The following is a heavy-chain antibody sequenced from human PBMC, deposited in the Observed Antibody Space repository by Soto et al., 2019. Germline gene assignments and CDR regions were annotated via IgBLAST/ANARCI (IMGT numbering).Heavy chain of an antibody. V-gene: IGHV3-23*01. D-gene: IGHD3-10*01. Sequence: GGSLRLSCIASGFTFSSYAMTWVRQAPGKGLEWVPDISGSGGITYYADSVKGRFTISRDNSKNTLNLQMNSLRADDTAVYYCARARRGAPYYYTMDLWGQGTTVTVSS. CDR2: ISGSGGIT. CDR1: GFTFSSYA. J-gene: IGHJ6*02. CDR3: ARARRGAPYYYTMDL.